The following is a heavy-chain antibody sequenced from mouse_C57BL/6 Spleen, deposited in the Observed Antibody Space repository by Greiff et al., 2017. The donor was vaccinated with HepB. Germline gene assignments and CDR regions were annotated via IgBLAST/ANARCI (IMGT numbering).Heavy chain of an antibody. V-gene: IGHV1-69*01. Sequence: QVQLKQPGAELVMPGASVKLSCKASGYTFTSYWMHWVKQRPGQGLEWIGEIDPSDSYTNYNQKFKGKSTLTVDKSSSTAYMQLSSLTSEDSAVYYCARGGYYYGSSYRGYFDYWGQGTTLTVSS. J-gene: IGHJ2*01. CDR3: ARGGYYYGSSYRGYFDY. D-gene: IGHD1-1*01. CDR2: IDPSDSYT. CDR1: GYTFTSYW.